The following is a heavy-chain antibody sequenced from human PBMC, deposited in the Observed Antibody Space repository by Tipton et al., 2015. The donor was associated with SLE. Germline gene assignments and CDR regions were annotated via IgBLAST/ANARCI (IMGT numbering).Heavy chain of an antibody. Sequence: SLRLSCAASGFTFSSYSMNWVRQAPGKGLEWASSISSSSSYIYYADSVKGRFTISRDNAKNSLYLQMNSLRAEDTAVYYCARDKAGDWYFDLWGRGTLVTVSS. V-gene: IGHV3-21*03. J-gene: IGHJ2*01. CDR1: GFTFSSYS. CDR3: ARDKAGDWYFDL. D-gene: IGHD1-26*01. CDR2: ISSSSSYI.